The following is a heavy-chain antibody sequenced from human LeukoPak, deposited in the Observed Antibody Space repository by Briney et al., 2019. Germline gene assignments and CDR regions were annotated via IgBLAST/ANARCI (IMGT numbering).Heavy chain of an antibody. CDR2: INPNSGGT. J-gene: IGHJ4*02. CDR3: ARDKRQSIVVVITAPDY. CDR1: GYTFTGYY. Sequence: ASVKVSCKASGYTFTGYYMHWVRQAPGQGLEWMGWINPNSGGTNYAQKFQGRVTMTRDTSISTAYMELSRLRSDDTAVYYCARDKRQSIVVVITAPDYWGQGTLVTVSS. D-gene: IGHD3-22*01. V-gene: IGHV1-2*02.